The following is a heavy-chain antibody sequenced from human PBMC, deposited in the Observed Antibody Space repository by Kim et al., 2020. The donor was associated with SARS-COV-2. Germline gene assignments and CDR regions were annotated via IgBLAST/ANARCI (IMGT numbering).Heavy chain of an antibody. J-gene: IGHJ4*02. Sequence: AQKFQGWVTMTRDTSISTAYMELSRLRSDDTAVYYCARKKGSSWEYYFDYWGQGTLVTVSS. V-gene: IGHV1-2*04. D-gene: IGHD6-13*01. CDR3: ARKKGSSWEYYFDY.